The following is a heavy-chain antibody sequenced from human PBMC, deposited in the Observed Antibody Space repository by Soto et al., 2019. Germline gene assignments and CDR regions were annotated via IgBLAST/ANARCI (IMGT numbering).Heavy chain of an antibody. CDR3: AGPRGRGTSRSGAFDI. V-gene: IGHV1-2*04. CDR2: INPNSGGT. J-gene: IGHJ3*02. Sequence: QVQLVQSGAEVKKPGASVKVSCKASGYTFTGYYMHWVRQAPGQGLEWMGWINPNSGGTNYAQKFQGWVTMTRDTSISTAYMELSRLRSDDTAVYYCAGPRGRGTSRSGAFDIWGQGTMVTVTS. CDR1: GYTFTGYY. D-gene: IGHD3-3*01.